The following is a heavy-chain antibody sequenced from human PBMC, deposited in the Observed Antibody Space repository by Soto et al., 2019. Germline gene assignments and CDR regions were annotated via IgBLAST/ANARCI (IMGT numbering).Heavy chain of an antibody. Sequence: VQLVESGGGVVQPGRSLRLSCAASGFTFSSYGMHWVRQAPGKGLEWVAVIWYDGSNKYYADSVKGRFTISRDNSKNTLYLQMNSLRAEDTAVYYCARDGITGAAIDYWGQGTLVTVSS. CDR2: IWYDGSNK. V-gene: IGHV3-33*01. CDR1: GFTFSSYG. CDR3: ARDGITGAAIDY. J-gene: IGHJ4*02. D-gene: IGHD1-20*01.